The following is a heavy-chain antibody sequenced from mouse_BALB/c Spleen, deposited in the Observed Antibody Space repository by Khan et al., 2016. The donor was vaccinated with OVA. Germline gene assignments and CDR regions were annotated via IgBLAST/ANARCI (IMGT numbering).Heavy chain of an antibody. J-gene: IGHJ3*01. CDR2: IDPANGYT. Sequence: VQLKQSGAELVKPGASVKLSCTASGFNIKDTYMHWVKRRPEQGLEWIGRIDPANGYTKYDPKFQGKATITADTSSNTAYLQLSSLTSEDTAVYYCARDYWDVFAYWGQGTLVTVSA. CDR1: GFNIKDTY. D-gene: IGHD4-1*01. V-gene: IGHV14-3*02. CDR3: ARDYWDVFAY.